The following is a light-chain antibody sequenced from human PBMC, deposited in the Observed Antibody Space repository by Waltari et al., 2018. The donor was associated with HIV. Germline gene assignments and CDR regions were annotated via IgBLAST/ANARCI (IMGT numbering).Light chain of an antibody. CDR2: AAS. CDR3: QQLNSYPLT. CDR1: PGISTY. V-gene: IGKV1-9*01. J-gene: IGKJ4*01. Sequence: DIQLTQSPAFLSPSVGDRVTITCRASPGISTYLAWYQQKPGKAPKFLIYAASTLQSGVPSRFSGSGSGTEFTLTISSLQPEDSATYYCQQLNSYPLTFGGGTKVEIK.